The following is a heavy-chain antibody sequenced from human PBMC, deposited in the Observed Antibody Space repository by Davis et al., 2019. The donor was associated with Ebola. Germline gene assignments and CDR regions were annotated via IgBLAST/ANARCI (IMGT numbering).Heavy chain of an antibody. J-gene: IGHJ6*02. Sequence: SETLSLTCAVSGGSISSSNWWSWVRQPPGKGLEWIGEIYHSGSTNYNPSLKSRVTISVDKSKNQFSLKLSSVTAADTAVYYCARDRSSWDYYYGMDVWGQGTTVTVSS. V-gene: IGHV4-4*02. CDR2: IYHSGST. D-gene: IGHD6-13*01. CDR3: ARDRSSWDYYYGMDV. CDR1: GGSISSSNW.